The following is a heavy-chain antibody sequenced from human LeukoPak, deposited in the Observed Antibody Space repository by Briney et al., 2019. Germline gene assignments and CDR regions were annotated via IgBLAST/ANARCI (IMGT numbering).Heavy chain of an antibody. D-gene: IGHD3-16*01. Sequence: SETLSLTCNVPGGSISSCYWSWIRQPPGKGLEWMGYIYYSGSTNYNPSLKSRVTISVDTSKNQVSLKLSSVTAADTAVYYCARHSPGGARKAFDIWGQGTMVTVSS. CDR2: IYYSGST. V-gene: IGHV4-59*08. J-gene: IGHJ3*02. CDR3: ARHSPGGARKAFDI. CDR1: GGSISSCY.